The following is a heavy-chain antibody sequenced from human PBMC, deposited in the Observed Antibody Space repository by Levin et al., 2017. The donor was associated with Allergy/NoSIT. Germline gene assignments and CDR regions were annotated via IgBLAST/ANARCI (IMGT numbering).Heavy chain of an antibody. J-gene: IGHJ5*02. CDR1: GDSVSSNSAA. CDR3: ARATSITIFGVVANNWFDP. V-gene: IGHV6-1*01. CDR2: TYYRSKWYN. Sequence: SETLSLTCAISGDSVSSNSAAWNWIRQSPSRGLEWLGRTYYRSKWYNDYAVSVKSRITINPDTSKNQFSLQLNSVTPEDTAVYYCARATSITIFGVVANNWFDPWGQGTLVTVSS. D-gene: IGHD3-3*01.